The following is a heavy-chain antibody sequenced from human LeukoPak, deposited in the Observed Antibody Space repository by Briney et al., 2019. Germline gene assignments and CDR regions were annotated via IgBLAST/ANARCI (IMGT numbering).Heavy chain of an antibody. V-gene: IGHV3-11*05. CDR2: VSSSSSYT. CDR1: GFTFSDYY. J-gene: IGHJ5*02. CDR3: ARVVRLDPNCSSTSCTGYWFDP. D-gene: IGHD2-2*01. Sequence: PGGSLRLSCAASGFTFSDYYMSWIRQAPGKGLEWVSYVSSSSSYTNYADSVKGRFTISRDNAKNSLYLQMNSVRAEDTAVYYCARVVRLDPNCSSTSCTGYWFDPWGQGTLVTVSS.